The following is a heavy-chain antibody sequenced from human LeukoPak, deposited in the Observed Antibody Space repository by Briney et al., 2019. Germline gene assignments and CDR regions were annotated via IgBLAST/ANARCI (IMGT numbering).Heavy chain of an antibody. V-gene: IGHV3-7*03. CDR1: GFTFSSYW. D-gene: IGHD5-18*01. Sequence: GGSLRLSCAAPGFTFSSYWMSWVRQAPGKGLEWVANIKQDGSEKYYVDSVKGRFTISRDNAKNSLYLQMNSLRAEDTAVYYCATERGRATVYFDYWGQGTLDTVSS. J-gene: IGHJ4*02. CDR3: ATERGRATVYFDY. CDR2: IKQDGSEK.